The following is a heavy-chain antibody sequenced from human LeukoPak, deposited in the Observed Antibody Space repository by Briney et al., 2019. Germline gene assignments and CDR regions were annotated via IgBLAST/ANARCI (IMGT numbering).Heavy chain of an antibody. J-gene: IGHJ4*02. V-gene: IGHV3-23*01. CDR1: GFTFSSYS. Sequence: GGSLRLSCAASGFTFSSYSMNWVRQAPGKGLEWVSAISGSGGSTYYADSVKGRFTISRDNSKNTLYLQMNSLRAEDTAVYYCAPLGVTTWLDYWGQGTLVTVSS. CDR2: ISGSGGST. D-gene: IGHD4-17*01. CDR3: APLGVTTWLDY.